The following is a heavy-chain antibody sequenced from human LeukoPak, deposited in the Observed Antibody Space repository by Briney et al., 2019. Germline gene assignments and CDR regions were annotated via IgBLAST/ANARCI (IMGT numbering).Heavy chain of an antibody. CDR1: GGSFSGYQ. J-gene: IGHJ6*03. CDR2: IDDSGSI. D-gene: IGHD3-16*01. Sequence: PSETLSLTCAVYGGSFSGYQWGWVRQPPGKGLEWIGEIDDSGSIKCNPSLKSRGTISVDTSKNQFSLKLRAVTAADTAVYYCARETSQKGAHYMDVWGKGTTVTISS. CDR3: ARETSQKGAHYMDV. V-gene: IGHV4-34*01.